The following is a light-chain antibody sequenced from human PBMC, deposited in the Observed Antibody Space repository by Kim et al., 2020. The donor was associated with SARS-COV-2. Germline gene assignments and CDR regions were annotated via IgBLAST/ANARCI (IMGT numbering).Light chain of an antibody. J-gene: IGLJ2*01. CDR1: NIGSKS. V-gene: IGLV3-21*04. CDR2: YDS. CDR3: QVWDSSSDSVV. Sequence: SYELTQPPSVSVAPGKTARITCGGKNIGSKSVHWYQQKPGQAPVLVIYYDSDRPSGIPERFSGSNSGNTATLTISRVEAGDEADYYCQVWDSSSDSVVFGGGTQLNVL.